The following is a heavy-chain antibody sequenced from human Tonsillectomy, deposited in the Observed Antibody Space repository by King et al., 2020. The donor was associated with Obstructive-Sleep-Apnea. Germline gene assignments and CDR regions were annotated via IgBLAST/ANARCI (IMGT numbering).Heavy chain of an antibody. V-gene: IGHV3-30*04. CDR2: ISYDGKNK. D-gene: IGHD3-10*01. CDR1: GFTFSSYP. J-gene: IGHJ1*01. CDR3: AGDWAAFMSYYGSGSYFQH. Sequence: VQLVESGGGVVQPGGSLRLSCAASGFTFSSYPMHWVRQAPGKGLEWVASISYDGKNKYYADSLKGRFTISRDSSKNTVYLQMNSMKTEDTAVYYCAGDWAAFMSYYGSGSYFQHWGQGTQVTVSS.